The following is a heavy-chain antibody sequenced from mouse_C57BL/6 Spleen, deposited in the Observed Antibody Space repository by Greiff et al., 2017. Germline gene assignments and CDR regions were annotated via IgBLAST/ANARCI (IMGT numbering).Heavy chain of an antibody. CDR1: GYAFSSSW. V-gene: IGHV1-82*01. CDR2: IYPGDGDT. J-gene: IGHJ3*01. Sequence: QVQLQQSGPELVKPGASVKISCKASGYAFSSSWMNWVKQRPGKGLEWIGRIYPGDGDTNYNGKFKGKATLTADKSSSTAYMQLSSLTSEDSAVYFCARSYDYDRAFADWGQGTLVTVSA. CDR3: ARSYDYDRAFAD. D-gene: IGHD2-4*01.